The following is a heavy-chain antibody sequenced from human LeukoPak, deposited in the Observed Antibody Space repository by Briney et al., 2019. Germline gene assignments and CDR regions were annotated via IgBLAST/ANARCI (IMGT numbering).Heavy chain of an antibody. D-gene: IGHD1-1*01. J-gene: IGHJ4*02. Sequence: SETLSLTCIVSGGSISSRSYHWGCIPQPPGKGLEGIGSIFNSGSTYYNSSLQSRVTISVDTSKNHFSLRLSSVTAADTAVYYCVRHDRLNTGFDYWGQGTLVTVSS. CDR2: IFNSGST. CDR3: VRHDRLNTGFDY. CDR1: GGSISSRSYH. V-gene: IGHV4-39*01.